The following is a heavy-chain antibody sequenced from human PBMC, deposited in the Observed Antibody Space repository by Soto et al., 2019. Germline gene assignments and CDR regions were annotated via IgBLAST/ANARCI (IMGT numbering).Heavy chain of an antibody. Sequence: QITLKESGPTLVKPTQTLTLTCTFSGFSLSTSGVGVGWIRQPPGKALEWLALIYWDDDKRYSPSLKSRLTITKDTSKNQVVLTMTNMDHVDTATYYCAQQIAAGLFDPWGQGTLVTVSS. J-gene: IGHJ5*02. D-gene: IGHD6-13*01. CDR2: IYWDDDK. CDR1: GFSLSTSGVG. CDR3: AQQIAAGLFDP. V-gene: IGHV2-5*02.